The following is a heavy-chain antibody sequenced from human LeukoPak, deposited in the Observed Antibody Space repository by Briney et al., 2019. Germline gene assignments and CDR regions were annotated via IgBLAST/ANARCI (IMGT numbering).Heavy chain of an antibody. CDR3: AIDSSSWRYYYFDY. CDR1: GYTLIELS. CDR2: FDPEDGEI. D-gene: IGHD6-13*01. V-gene: IGHV1-24*01. Sequence: ASVKVSCKVSGYTLIELSMHWVRQAPGKGLEWMGGFDPEDGEIIYAQKFQGRVTMTEDTSTDTAYMELSSLRSEDTAVYYCAIDSSSWRYYYFDYWGQGTLVTVSS. J-gene: IGHJ4*02.